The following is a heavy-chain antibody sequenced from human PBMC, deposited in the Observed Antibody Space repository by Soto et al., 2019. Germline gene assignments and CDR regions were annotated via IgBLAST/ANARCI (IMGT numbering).Heavy chain of an antibody. Sequence: QVQLVQSGAEVKKPGASVKVSCKASGYTFTSYDINWVRQATGQGLEWMGWMNPNSGNTGYAQKFQGRVTMTRKTSISTAYMELSSLRSEDTAVYYCARGEVMITFGGVIVGNWFDPWVQGTLVNVSS. J-gene: IGHJ5*02. D-gene: IGHD3-16*02. CDR3: ARGEVMITFGGVIVGNWFDP. CDR1: GYTFTSYD. CDR2: MNPNSGNT. V-gene: IGHV1-8*01.